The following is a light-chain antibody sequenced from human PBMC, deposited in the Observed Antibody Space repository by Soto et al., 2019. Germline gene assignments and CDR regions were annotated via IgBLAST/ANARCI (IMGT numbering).Light chain of an antibody. Sequence: EIVMTQSPATLSVSPGERATLSCRASQSVSSNFAWYQQKPGQAPRLLIYGASTRATGIPARFSGSGSGTEFTPIISSLQSEDFAVYYCQQYNNWWTFGQGTKVEIK. CDR1: QSVSSN. CDR2: GAS. J-gene: IGKJ1*01. V-gene: IGKV3-15*01. CDR3: QQYNNWWT.